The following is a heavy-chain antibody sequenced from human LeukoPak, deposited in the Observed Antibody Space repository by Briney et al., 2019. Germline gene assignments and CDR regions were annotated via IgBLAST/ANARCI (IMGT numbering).Heavy chain of an antibody. CDR2: INPTDDTT. CDR3: ARRVPCTVATDY. Sequence: GGSLRLSCAASGFTVSTYRMSWVRQAPGKGLQWVSAINPTDDTTYYADSVKGRFTISRDDSKNTLYLQMNSLRAEDTAVYYCARRVPCTVATDYWGQGTLVTVSS. CDR1: GFTVSTYR. J-gene: IGHJ4*02. D-gene: IGHD4-17*01. V-gene: IGHV3-23*01.